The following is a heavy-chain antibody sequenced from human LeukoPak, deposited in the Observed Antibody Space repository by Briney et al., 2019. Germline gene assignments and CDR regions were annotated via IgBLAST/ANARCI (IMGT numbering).Heavy chain of an antibody. J-gene: IGHJ4*02. D-gene: IGHD6-6*01. CDR3: ARGKAVWAARPHHLTPHAY. CDR1: GYTFTSYD. CDR2: MNPNSGNT. Sequence: ASVKVSCKASGYTFTSYDINWVRQAPGQGLEWMGWMNPNSGNTGYAQKFQGRVTMTRNTSISTAYMELSSLRSEDTAVYYCARGKAVWAARPHHLTPHAYWGQGTLVTVSS. V-gene: IGHV1-8*01.